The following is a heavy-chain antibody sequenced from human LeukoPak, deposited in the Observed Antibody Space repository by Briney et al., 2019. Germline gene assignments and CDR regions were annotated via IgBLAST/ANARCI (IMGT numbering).Heavy chain of an antibody. CDR3: ARDSSSSYYMDV. CDR1: GYTFTGYY. D-gene: IGHD6-6*01. V-gene: IGHV1-2*04. J-gene: IGHJ6*03. CDR2: INPNSGGT. Sequence: ASVKVSCKASGYTFTGYYMHWVRQAPGQGLEWMGWINPNSGGTNYAQKFQGWVTMTRDTSISTAYMELSRLRSDDTAVYYCARDSSSSYYMDVWGKGTTVTVSS.